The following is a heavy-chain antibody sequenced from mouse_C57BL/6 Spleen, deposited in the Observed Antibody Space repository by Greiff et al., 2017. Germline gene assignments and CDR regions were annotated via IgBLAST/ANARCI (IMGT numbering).Heavy chain of an antibody. D-gene: IGHD2-1*01. J-gene: IGHJ1*03. CDR1: GYTFTSYW. CDR2: IDPSDSET. Sequence: QVQLQQPGAELVRPGSSVKLSCKASGYTFTSYWMHWVKQRPIQGLEWIGNIDPSDSETHYNQKFKDKATLTVDKSSSIAYMQLSSLTSEDSAVYYCARGPYGNYWYFDVWGTGTMVTVSS. V-gene: IGHV1-52*01. CDR3: ARGPYGNYWYFDV.